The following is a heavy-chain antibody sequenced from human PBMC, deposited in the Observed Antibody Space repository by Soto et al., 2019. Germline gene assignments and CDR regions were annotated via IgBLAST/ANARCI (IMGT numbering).Heavy chain of an antibody. CDR1: GGSISSYY. Sequence: QVQLQESGPGLVKPSETLSLTCTVSGGSISSYYWSWIRQPPGKGLEWIGYIYYSGSTNYNPSLKSRVTISVDTSKNQFSLKLSSVTAADTAVYYCARGSTVAGTHYWGQGTLVTVSS. V-gene: IGHV4-59*01. CDR2: IYYSGST. D-gene: IGHD6-19*01. J-gene: IGHJ4*02. CDR3: ARGSTVAGTHY.